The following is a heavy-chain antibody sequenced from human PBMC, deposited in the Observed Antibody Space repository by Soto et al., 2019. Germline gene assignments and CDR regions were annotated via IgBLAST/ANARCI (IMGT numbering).Heavy chain of an antibody. CDR3: AKPGGLAGAADFDY. CDR2: ISYDGSNK. D-gene: IGHD6-13*01. V-gene: IGHV3-30*18. J-gene: IGHJ4*02. Sequence: GGSLRLSCAASEFTFSSYGMHWVRQAPGKGLEWVAVISYDGSNKYYADSVKGRFTISRDNSKNTLYLQMNSLRAEDTAVYYCAKPGGLAGAADFDYWGQGTLVTVSS. CDR1: EFTFSSYG.